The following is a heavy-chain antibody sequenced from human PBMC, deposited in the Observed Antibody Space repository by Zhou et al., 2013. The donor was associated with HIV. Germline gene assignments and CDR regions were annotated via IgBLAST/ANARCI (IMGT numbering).Heavy chain of an antibody. J-gene: IGHJ6*02. CDR2: MNPNSGNT. Sequence: QVQLVQSGAEVKKPGASVKVSCKASGYTFTSYDINWVRQATGQGLEWMGWMNPNSGNTGYAQKFQGRVTMTRNTSISTAYMELSSLRSEDTAVYYCAICFSSSWYEVYYGMDVWGQGTTVTGLL. D-gene: IGHD6-13*01. CDR3: AICFSSSWYEVYYGMDV. V-gene: IGHV1-8*01. CDR1: GYTFTSYD.